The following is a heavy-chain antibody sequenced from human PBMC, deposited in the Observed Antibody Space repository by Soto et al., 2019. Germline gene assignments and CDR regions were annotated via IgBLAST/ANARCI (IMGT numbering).Heavy chain of an antibody. CDR3: ARGSTVLRYFVQQPPFDY. V-gene: IGHV4-34*01. D-gene: IGHD3-9*01. J-gene: IGHJ4*02. CDR1: WGACMGYY. Sequence: ASEPLSPTSAVLWGACMGYYGSRIRQPPGKGLEWIGEINHSGSTNYNPSLKSRVTISVDTSENQFSLKLSSVTAADTAVYYCARGSTVLRYFVQQPPFDYWGQGTLVTVSS. CDR2: INHSGST.